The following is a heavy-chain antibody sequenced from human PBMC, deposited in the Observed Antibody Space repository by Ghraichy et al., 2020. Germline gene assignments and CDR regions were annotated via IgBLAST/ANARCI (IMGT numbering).Heavy chain of an antibody. V-gene: IGHV4-31*03. CDR2: IYYSGST. J-gene: IGHJ1*01. CDR3: ASGEGDYYDSSGYHFQH. D-gene: IGHD3-22*01. Sequence: SETLSLTCTVSGGSISSGGYYWSWIRQHPGKGLEWIGYIYYSGSTYYNPSLMSRVTISVDTSKNQFSLKLSSVTAADTAVYYCASGEGDYYDSSGYHFQHWGQGTLVTVSS. CDR1: GGSISSGGYY.